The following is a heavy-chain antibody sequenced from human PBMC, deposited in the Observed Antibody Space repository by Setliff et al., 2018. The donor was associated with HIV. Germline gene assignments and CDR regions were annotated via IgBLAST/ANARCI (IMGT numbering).Heavy chain of an antibody. J-gene: IGHJ6*02. CDR3: ARDRGYGSGSYYRRDYYYYYGMDV. D-gene: IGHD3-10*01. V-gene: IGHV1-18*01. CDR2: ISTHSVYSVNK. Sequence: GGSVKVSCKAFGYTFTSYGINWVRQAPGQGLEWMGWISTHSVYSVNKNYAQKFQGRVTLTTDTSTSTAYMELRSLRSDDTAVYYCARDRGYGSGSYYRRDYYYYYGMDVWGQGTTVTVSS. CDR1: GYTFTSYG.